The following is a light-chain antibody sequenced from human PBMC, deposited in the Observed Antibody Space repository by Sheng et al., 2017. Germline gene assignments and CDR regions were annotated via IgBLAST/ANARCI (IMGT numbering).Light chain of an antibody. CDR2: SNY. V-gene: IGLV1-44*01. CDR3: AAWDDNLNGFYV. Sequence: QSVMTQPPSASGTPGQRVIISCSGSSSNIGSSTVTWYQHVPGTAPKLLIFSNYQRPSGVPDRFSGSKSGTSASLAISGLQSEDEGDYYCAAWDDNLNGFYVFGTGTKVTVL. CDR1: SSNIGSST. J-gene: IGLJ1*01.